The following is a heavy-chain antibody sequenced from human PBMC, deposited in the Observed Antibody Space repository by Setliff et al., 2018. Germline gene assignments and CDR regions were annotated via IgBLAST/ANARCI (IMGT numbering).Heavy chain of an antibody. V-gene: IGHV4-59*11. J-gene: IGHJ3*02. CDR2: IYYSGRT. Sequence: SETLSLTCTVSGGSISGHYWSWIRQPPGKGLEWIGSIYYSGRTNYNPSLTSRVTMSVDTSKKQFSLKLSAVTAADTAVYYCARDGSGSYQGTDAFDIWGQGTMVTVSS. D-gene: IGHD1-26*01. CDR1: GGSISGHY. CDR3: ARDGSGSYQGTDAFDI.